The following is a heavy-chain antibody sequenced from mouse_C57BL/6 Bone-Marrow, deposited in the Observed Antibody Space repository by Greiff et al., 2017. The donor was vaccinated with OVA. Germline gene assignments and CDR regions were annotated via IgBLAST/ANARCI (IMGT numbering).Heavy chain of an antibody. CDR2: IDPENGDT. Sequence: VQLQQSGAELVRPGASVKLSCTASGFTIKDDYMHWVKQRPEQGLEWIGWIDPENGDTEYASKFQGKATKTADTSSNTAYLQLSSLTSEDTAVYYCTTLMVIFAYWGQGTLVTVSA. J-gene: IGHJ3*01. CDR1: GFTIKDDY. CDR3: TTLMVIFAY. D-gene: IGHD2-3*01. V-gene: IGHV14-4*01.